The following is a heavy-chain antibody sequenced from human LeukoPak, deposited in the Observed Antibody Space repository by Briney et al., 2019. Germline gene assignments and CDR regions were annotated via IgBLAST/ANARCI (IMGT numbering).Heavy chain of an antibody. J-gene: IGHJ6*02. CDR1: GGTFSSYA. Sequence: GSSVKVSCKASGGTFSSYAISWVRQAPGQGLEWMGWINPNSGATNYAQNFQGRVSMTADTSISTAYLDLSRLRSDDSAVYYCARDPIVQAGYYYGMDVWGQGTTVTVSS. V-gene: IGHV1-2*02. CDR2: INPNSGAT. CDR3: ARDPIVQAGYYYGMDV. D-gene: IGHD2-8*01.